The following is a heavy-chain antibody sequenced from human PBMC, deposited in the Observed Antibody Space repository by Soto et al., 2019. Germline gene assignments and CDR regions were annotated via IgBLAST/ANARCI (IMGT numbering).Heavy chain of an antibody. CDR3: AKKQQLVIYYGMDV. CDR2: IKGGGGDR. J-gene: IGHJ6*02. CDR1: GFTFSTYW. Sequence: GGSLRLSCAASGFTFSTYWMNWVRQAPGKGLEWVATIKGGGGDRYYVDSVKGRFTISRDNSKNTLYLQMNSLRAEDTAVYYCAKKQQLVIYYGMDVWGQGTTVTVSS. V-gene: IGHV3-7*03. D-gene: IGHD6-13*01.